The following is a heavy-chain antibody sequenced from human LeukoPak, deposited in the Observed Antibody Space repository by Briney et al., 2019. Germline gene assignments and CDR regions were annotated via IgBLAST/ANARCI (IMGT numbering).Heavy chain of an antibody. J-gene: IGHJ4*02. CDR3: ARVIVGATPFPFDY. V-gene: IGHV3-53*01. CDR1: GFTVSSNY. CDR2: IYSGGST. Sequence: GGSLRLSCAASGFTVSSNYMSWVRQAPGKGLEWVSLIYSGGSTYYADSVKGRFTISRDNSKNTLYLQMNSLRAEDTAVYYCARVIVGATPFPFDYWGQGTLVTVSS. D-gene: IGHD1-26*01.